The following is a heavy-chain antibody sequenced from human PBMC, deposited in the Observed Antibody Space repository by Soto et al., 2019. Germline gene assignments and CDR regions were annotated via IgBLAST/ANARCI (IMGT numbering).Heavy chain of an antibody. Sequence: GESLKISCKTSGYSFISYWVAWVRQLPGKGLEWMGTFYPGDSTFTYSPSFQGQVTISVGKSISTAYLQLSSLKASDTAMYYCARIIGYCRNNDCSWTFDIWGQGTMVTVSS. J-gene: IGHJ3*02. CDR3: ARIIGYCRNNDCSWTFDI. D-gene: IGHD2-15*01. CDR1: GYSFISYW. CDR2: FYPGDSTF. V-gene: IGHV5-51*01.